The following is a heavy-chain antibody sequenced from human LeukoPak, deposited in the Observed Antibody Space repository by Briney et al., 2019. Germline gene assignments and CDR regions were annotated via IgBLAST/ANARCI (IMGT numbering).Heavy chain of an antibody. J-gene: IGHJ4*02. CDR3: ARDPDMTGGY. Sequence: PSETLSLTCAVYGGSFSGYYWSWIRQPPGKGLEWIGEINHSGSTNYNPSFKSRVTISVDTSKNQFSLKLSSVTAADTAVYYCARDPDMTGGYWGQGTLVTVSS. CDR1: GGSFSGYY. D-gene: IGHD4-23*01. CDR2: INHSGST. V-gene: IGHV4-34*01.